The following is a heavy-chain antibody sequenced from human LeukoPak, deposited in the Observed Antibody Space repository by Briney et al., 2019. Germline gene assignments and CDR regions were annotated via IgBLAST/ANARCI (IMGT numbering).Heavy chain of an antibody. Sequence: SVKVSCKASGGTFSSYAISWVRQAPGQGLEWMGRIIPILGIANYAQKFQGRVTVTRDTSTSTVYMELSSLRSEDTAVYYCARASGWSDFDYWGQGTLVTVSS. CDR1: GGTFSSYA. J-gene: IGHJ4*02. V-gene: IGHV1-69*04. CDR3: ARASGWSDFDY. CDR2: IIPILGIA. D-gene: IGHD6-19*01.